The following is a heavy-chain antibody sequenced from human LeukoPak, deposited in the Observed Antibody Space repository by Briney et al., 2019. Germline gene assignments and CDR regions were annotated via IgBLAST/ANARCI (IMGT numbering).Heavy chain of an antibody. D-gene: IGHD3-16*02. CDR2: INYSGNI. Sequence: SETLSLTCRVYGGSFSGYSWSWIRQPPGKGLGWIGEINYSGNINYKPSLKSRIIISADRSRNQFSLTLRSVTAADTAVYYCASYRYGFRGMDSWGRGTQVTVSS. CDR3: ASYRYGFRGMDS. CDR1: GGSFSGYS. J-gene: IGHJ4*02. V-gene: IGHV4-34*01.